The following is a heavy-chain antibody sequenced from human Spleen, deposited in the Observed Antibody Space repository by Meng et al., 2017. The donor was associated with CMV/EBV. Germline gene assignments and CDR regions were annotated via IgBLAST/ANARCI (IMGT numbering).Heavy chain of an antibody. J-gene: IGHJ5*02. D-gene: IGHD3-22*01. CDR2: INHSGST. CDR3: ARGNNYYDSSGYDP. CDR1: GGSFSGYY. Sequence: SETLSLTCAVYGGSFSGYYWTWIRQPPGKGLEWIGDINHSGSTNYNPSLKSRVTISVDTSKNQFSLKLSFVTAADTAVYYCARGNNYYDSSGYDPWGQGTLVTVSS. V-gene: IGHV4-34*01.